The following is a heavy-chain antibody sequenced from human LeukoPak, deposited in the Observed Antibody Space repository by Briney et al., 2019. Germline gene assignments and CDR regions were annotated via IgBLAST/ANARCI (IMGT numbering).Heavy chain of an antibody. CDR3: VRTRSSGWVDY. D-gene: IGHD3-22*01. CDR1: GFTFEDYG. CDR2: INWNGVST. V-gene: IGHV3-20*04. J-gene: IGHJ4*02. Sequence: GGSLRLSCAASGFTFEDYGMKWVRQAPGKGLEWVSGINWNGVSTAYVDSVKGRFTISRDNAKNSLYLQMNSLRAEDTALYYCVRTRSSGWVDYWGQGTLVTVSS.